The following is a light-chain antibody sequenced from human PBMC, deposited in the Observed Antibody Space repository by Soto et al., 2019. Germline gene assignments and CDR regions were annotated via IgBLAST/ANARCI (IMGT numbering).Light chain of an antibody. V-gene: IGKV1-5*03. CDR1: QSISSW. J-gene: IGKJ1*01. Sequence: DIQMTQSPSTLSASVGDRVTITCRASQSISSWLAWYQHKPGKAPKLLIYRASTLESGVPSRFSGSGSGTQFSLTISSLQPDDFATYYCQQYESSSTWTFGQGTKVEFK. CDR3: QQYESSSTWT. CDR2: RAS.